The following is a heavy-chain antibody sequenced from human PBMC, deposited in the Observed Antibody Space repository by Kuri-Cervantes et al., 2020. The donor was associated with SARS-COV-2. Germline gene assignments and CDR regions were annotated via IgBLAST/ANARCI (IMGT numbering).Heavy chain of an antibody. CDR3: ARDRGIFWSGNDY. D-gene: IGHD3-3*01. CDR2: IYSSGST. Sequence: SETLSLTCAVSGVPVTGGSYSWAWIRQPAGKGLEWIGRIYSSGSTDYNPSLKCRVTMSVDTSKNQFSLNLISAAAADTAVYYCARDRGIFWSGNDYWGQGTLVTVSS. V-gene: IGHV4-61*10. CDR1: GVPVTGGSYS. J-gene: IGHJ4*02.